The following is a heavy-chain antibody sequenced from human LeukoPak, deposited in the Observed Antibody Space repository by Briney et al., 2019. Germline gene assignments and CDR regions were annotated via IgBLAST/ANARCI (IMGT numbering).Heavy chain of an antibody. CDR3: ARHLGSNGYYRHK. J-gene: IGHJ4*02. D-gene: IGHD3-22*01. CDR2: ISSSSSYI. V-gene: IGHV3-21*01. Sequence: GRSLRLSCAASGFTFSSYSMNWVRQAPGKGLEWVSSISSSSSYIYYADSVKGRFTISRDNAKDSLDLQMNSLRAEDTAVYYCARHLGSNGYYRHKWGQGTLVTVSS. CDR1: GFTFSSYS.